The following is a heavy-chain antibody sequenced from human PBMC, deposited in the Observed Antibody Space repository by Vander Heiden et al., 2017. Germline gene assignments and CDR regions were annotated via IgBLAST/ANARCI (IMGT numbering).Heavy chain of an antibody. CDR3: ARQAVEIVVVPAAIVRDNWFDP. Sequence: QLQLQESGPGLVKPSATLSLTCTVAAGPISSSSYYWGWIRQPAGKGLEWIGSIYYSGSTYYNPSLKSRVTIAVDTSKNQFSLKLSSVTAADTAGYYCARQAVEIVVVPAAIVRDNWFDPWGQGTLVTVSS. CDR1: AGPISSSSYY. CDR2: IYYSGST. D-gene: IGHD2-2*01. J-gene: IGHJ5*02. V-gene: IGHV4-39*01.